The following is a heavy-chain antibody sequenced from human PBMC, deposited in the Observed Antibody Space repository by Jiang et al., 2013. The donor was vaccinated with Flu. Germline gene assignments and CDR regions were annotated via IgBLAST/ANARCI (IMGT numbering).Heavy chain of an antibody. CDR1: GYTFTSYQ. CDR3: AKGPQNWFDP. CDR2: INPSSGVT. Sequence: SGAEVKKPGASVKVSCKASGYTFTSYQIHWMRQAPGQGLEWMGIINPSSGVTSYAQKFQGRVTMTRDTSTSTVYMELSSLTSEDTAVYYCAKGPQNWFDPWGQGTLVTVSS. V-gene: IGHV1-46*01. J-gene: IGHJ5*02.